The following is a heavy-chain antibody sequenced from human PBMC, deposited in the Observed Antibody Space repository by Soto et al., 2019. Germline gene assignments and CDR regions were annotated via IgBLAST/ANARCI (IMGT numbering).Heavy chain of an antibody. CDR3: ARMESFGSLNWFDP. V-gene: IGHV1-8*02. CDR2: MNPGSGDT. Sequence: GASVEVSCKASGYTFTNNDASWVRQATGEGLEWMGWMNPGSGDTGYAQKFQGRVTMTRDISIATAYMELNSLTSEDTAIYYCARMESFGSLNWFDPWGQGTLVTVSS. J-gene: IGHJ5*02. CDR1: GYTFTNND. D-gene: IGHD5-18*01.